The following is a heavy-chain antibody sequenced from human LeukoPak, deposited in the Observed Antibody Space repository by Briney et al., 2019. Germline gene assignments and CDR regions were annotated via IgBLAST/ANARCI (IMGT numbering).Heavy chain of an antibody. CDR1: GYTFTGYY. D-gene: IGHD6-13*01. J-gene: IGHJ3*02. CDR2: INPNSGGT. V-gene: IGHV1-2*02. Sequence: ASVKVSCKASGYTFTGYYMHWVRQAPGQGLEWMGWINPNSGGTNYAQKFQGRVTMTRDTSISTAYMELSRLRSDDTAVYYCATDDSSFGYAFDIWGQGTMVTVSS. CDR3: ATDDSSFGYAFDI.